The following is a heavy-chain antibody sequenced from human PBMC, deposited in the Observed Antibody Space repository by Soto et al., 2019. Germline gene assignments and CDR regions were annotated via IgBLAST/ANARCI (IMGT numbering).Heavy chain of an antibody. J-gene: IGHJ3*02. V-gene: IGHV1-69*02. D-gene: IGHD6-19*01. Sequence: GASVKVSCKASGGTFSSYTISWVRQAPGQGLEWMGRIIPILGIANYAQKFQGRVTITADKSTSTAYMELSSLRSEDTAVYYCARPKEWLHQGGAYDIWGQGTMLTVSS. CDR2: IIPILGIA. CDR1: GGTFSSYT. CDR3: ARPKEWLHQGGAYDI.